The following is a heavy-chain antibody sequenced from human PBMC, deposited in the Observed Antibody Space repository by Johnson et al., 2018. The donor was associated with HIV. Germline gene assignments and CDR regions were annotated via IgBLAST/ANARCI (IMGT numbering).Heavy chain of an antibody. J-gene: IGHJ3*02. CDR2: ISYDGSNK. CDR3: AKHNGLASGWPFDAFDI. V-gene: IGHV3-30*18. CDR1: GFTFSSYA. Sequence: QMLLVESGGGVVQPGRSLRLSCAASGFTFSSYAMHWVRQAPGKGLEWVAVISYDGSNKYYVDSVKGRFTISRDSSKNTLYLQMNSLRPEDTAGYYCAKHNGLASGWPFDAFDIWGQGTMVTVSS. D-gene: IGHD6-25*01.